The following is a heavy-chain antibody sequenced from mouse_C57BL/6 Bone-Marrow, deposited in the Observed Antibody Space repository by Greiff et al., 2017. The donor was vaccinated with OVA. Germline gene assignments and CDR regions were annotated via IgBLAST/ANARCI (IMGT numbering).Heavy chain of an antibody. Sequence: ESGPGLVKPSQSLSLTCSVTGYSITSGYYWNWIRQFPGNKLEWMGYISYDGSNNYNPSLKNRISITRDTSKNQFFLKLNSVTTEDTATYYCARGRDYYYGSSYLYYFDYWGQGTTLTVSS. CDR1: GYSITSGYY. D-gene: IGHD1-1*01. V-gene: IGHV3-6*01. J-gene: IGHJ2*01. CDR2: ISYDGSN. CDR3: ARGRDYYYGSSYLYYFDY.